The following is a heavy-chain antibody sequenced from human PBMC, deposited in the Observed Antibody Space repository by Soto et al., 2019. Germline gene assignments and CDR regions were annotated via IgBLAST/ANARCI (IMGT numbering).Heavy chain of an antibody. J-gene: IGHJ3*02. Sequence: QVQLVQSGAEVKKPGSSVKVSCKASVGTFSSYAISWVRQAPGQGLEWMRGIIPIFGTANYAQKFQGRVTITADESTSTAYMELSSLRSEDTAVYYCASGGGSGWSNHDSFDIWGQGTMVTVSS. D-gene: IGHD6-19*01. CDR1: VGTFSSYA. CDR3: ASGGGSGWSNHDSFDI. CDR2: IIPIFGTA. V-gene: IGHV1-69*01.